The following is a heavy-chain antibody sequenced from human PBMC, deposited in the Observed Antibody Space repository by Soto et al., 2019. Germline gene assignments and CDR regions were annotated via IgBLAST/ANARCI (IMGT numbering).Heavy chain of an antibody. D-gene: IGHD3-10*01. CDR3: ARSYGSGSPAFDY. J-gene: IGHJ4*02. CDR1: GDTFSSYT. Sequence: QVQLGHSGVEVKKPGSSVKVSCKASGDTFSSYTINWVRQAPGLGLEWMGRVIPMLSMSNYALKFQGRVTMTADRSTNTAYRELSILRSEDTATYYCARSYGSGSPAFDYWGQGALVTASS. CDR2: VIPMLSMS. V-gene: IGHV1-69*02.